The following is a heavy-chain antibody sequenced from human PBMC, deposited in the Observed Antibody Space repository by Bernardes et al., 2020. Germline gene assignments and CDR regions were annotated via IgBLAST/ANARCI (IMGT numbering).Heavy chain of an antibody. Sequence: ENLSLTCTVSGGSISSYYWSWIRQPPGKGLEWIGYIYYSGSTNYNPSLKSRVTISVDTSKNQFSLKLSSVTAADTAVYYCARAEGSGSYFFFDYWGQGTLVTVSS. V-gene: IGHV4-59*01. D-gene: IGHD3-10*01. J-gene: IGHJ4*02. CDR2: IYYSGST. CDR3: ARAEGSGSYFFFDY. CDR1: GGSISSYY.